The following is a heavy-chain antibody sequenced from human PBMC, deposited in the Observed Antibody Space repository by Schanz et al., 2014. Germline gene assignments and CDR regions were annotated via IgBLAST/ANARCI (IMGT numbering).Heavy chain of an antibody. CDR3: ARDRRLQDNGMDV. V-gene: IGHV1-2*06. CDR1: GYTFTAYP. J-gene: IGHJ6*02. Sequence: QVQLVQSGAEVREPGASAALSCKASGYTFTAYPIHWVRQAPGQGLEWMGRINTKSGSTDLAQKFQGRITMTRDTSVDTADMCLSSLGSDDTAVECGARDRRLQDNGMDVWGQGTTVTVSS. CDR2: INTKSGST.